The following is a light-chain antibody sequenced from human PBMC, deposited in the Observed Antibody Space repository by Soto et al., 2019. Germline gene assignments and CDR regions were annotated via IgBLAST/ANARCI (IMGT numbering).Light chain of an antibody. V-gene: IGKV3-11*01. J-gene: IGKJ4*01. CDR3: QQRSNWPPLN. CDR2: DAS. Sequence: EIVLTQSPATLSLSPVEIATLSCSASQSVSSYLAWYQQKPGQAPRLLIYDASNRATGIPARFSGSGSGTDFTLTISSLEPEDFAVYYCQQRSNWPPLNFGGGTKVDIK. CDR1: QSVSSY.